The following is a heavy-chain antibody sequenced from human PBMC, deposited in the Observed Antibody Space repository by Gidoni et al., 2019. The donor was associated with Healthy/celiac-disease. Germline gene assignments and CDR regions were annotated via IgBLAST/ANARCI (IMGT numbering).Heavy chain of an antibody. V-gene: IGHV3-30*18. Sequence: QVQLVESGGGVVQPGRSLRLSCAASGFTFSSYGMHWVRQAPGKGLEWVAVISYDGSNKYYADSVKGRFTISRDNSKNTLYLQMNSLRAEDTAVYYCAKAVARLFYYYGMDVWGQGTTVTVSS. J-gene: IGHJ6*02. CDR1: GFTFSSYG. CDR2: ISYDGSNK. CDR3: AKAVARLFYYYGMDV.